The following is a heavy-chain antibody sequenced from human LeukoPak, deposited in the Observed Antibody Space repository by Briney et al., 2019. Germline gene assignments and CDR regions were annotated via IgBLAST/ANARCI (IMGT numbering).Heavy chain of an antibody. Sequence: PGGSLRLSCAASGFTFSSYDMHWVRQAPGKGLEWVAVLWYDGNNRYYADSVKGRFTISRDNAQNSLYLQMNSLRAEDTAVYYCARAHLSSSSTLWGQGTLVTVSS. CDR2: LWYDGNNR. V-gene: IGHV3-33*01. CDR1: GFTFSSYD. J-gene: IGHJ4*02. D-gene: IGHD6-13*01. CDR3: ARAHLSSSSTL.